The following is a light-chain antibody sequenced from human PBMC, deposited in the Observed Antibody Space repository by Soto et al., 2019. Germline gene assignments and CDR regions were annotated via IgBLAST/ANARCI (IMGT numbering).Light chain of an antibody. Sequence: DIQMTQSPATLSASVGERVTITCRASQSIISRLAWYQQKPGKAPRFLIHQASVLETGVPSRFSGSGSETEFALTINSLQPEDLGVYYCQQYLNFPITFGQGTRL. V-gene: IGKV1-5*03. CDR2: QAS. CDR1: QSIISR. CDR3: QQYLNFPIT. J-gene: IGKJ5*01.